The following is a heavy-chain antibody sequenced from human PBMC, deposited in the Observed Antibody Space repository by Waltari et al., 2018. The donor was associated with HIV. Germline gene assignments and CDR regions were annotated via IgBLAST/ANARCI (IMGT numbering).Heavy chain of an antibody. V-gene: IGHV4-34*01. CDR1: GGSFSGYY. J-gene: IGHJ4*02. CDR3: AGGTAENFFDY. Sequence: QVQLQQWGAGLLKPSETLSLTCAVYGGSFSGYYWSWIREPPGKGLEWIGEIKHSGSTNYNPSLKRRVTISVDTSKNQFSLKLSSVTAADTAVYYCAGGTAENFFDYWGQGTLVTVSS. CDR2: IKHSGST. D-gene: IGHD3-3*01.